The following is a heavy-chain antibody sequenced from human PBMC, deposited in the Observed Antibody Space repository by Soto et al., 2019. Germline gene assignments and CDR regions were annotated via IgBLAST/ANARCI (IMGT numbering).Heavy chain of an antibody. J-gene: IGHJ4*02. D-gene: IGHD3-9*01. CDR3: ARGLFLLRYFDGWGIDY. CDR2: MNPNSGNT. CDR1: GYTFTSYD. Sequence: QVQLVQSGAEVKKPGASVKVSCKASGYTFTSYDINWVRQATGQGLEWMGWMNPNSGNTGYAQKCRGRVTITRNTSKSKACMAVSSLRSGDAAVYYFARGLFLLRYFDGWGIDYWGRETLFTVPS. V-gene: IGHV1-8*01.